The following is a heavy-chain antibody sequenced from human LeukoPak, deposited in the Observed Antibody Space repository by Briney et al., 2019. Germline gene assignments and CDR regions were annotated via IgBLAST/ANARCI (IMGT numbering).Heavy chain of an antibody. CDR3: GRDPNGDYVGAFEF. J-gene: IGHJ3*01. V-gene: IGHV3-23*01. CDR2: IGDSGTHT. CDR1: EFTFASYA. D-gene: IGHD4-17*01. Sequence: WGSLRLSSEAAEFTFASYAMTRVPPSPGLGLGWGASIGDSGTHTNSAGSVSGRFTISRDNSKNTLYLTMNSLRTEHTAVYYCGRDPNGDYVGAFEFWGERALCSVSS.